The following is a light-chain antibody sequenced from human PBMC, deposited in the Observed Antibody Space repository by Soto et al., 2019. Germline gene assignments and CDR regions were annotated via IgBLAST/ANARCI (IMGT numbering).Light chain of an antibody. CDR3: QQYISYPYT. Sequence: GDRVTITCRANQTTNTWLAWYQQKPGTAPKLLIYDASSLEGGVPSRFSASGSGTEFTLTISSLQPDDLATYYCQQYISYPYTFGQGTKVDI. CDR1: QTTNTW. CDR2: DAS. J-gene: IGKJ2*01. V-gene: IGKV1-5*01.